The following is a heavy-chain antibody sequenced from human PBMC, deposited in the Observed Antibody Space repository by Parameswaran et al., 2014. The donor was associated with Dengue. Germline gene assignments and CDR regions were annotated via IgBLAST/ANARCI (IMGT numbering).Heavy chain of an antibody. V-gene: IGHV3-23*01. J-gene: IGHJ6*02. Sequence: RWIRQPPGKGLEWVSSITGSGGRTDYADSVKGRFTISRDNSKSTQYLQMNGLRAEDTAIYYCAKERFAESYGYYSYHGMDVWGQGTRVTVSS. CDR3: AKERFAESYGYYSYHGMDV. CDR2: ITGSGGRT. D-gene: IGHD3-10*01.